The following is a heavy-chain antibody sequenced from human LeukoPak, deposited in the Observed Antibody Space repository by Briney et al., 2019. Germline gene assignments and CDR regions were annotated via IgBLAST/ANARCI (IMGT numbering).Heavy chain of an antibody. V-gene: IGHV3-53*01. CDR2: IYSGGST. Sequence: GGSLRLSCAASGFTVSSNYMSWVRQAPGKGLEWVSVIYSGGSTYYADSVKGRFTISRDNSKNTLYLQMNSLRAEDTAVYYCARDSSSWYFDYWGQGTLVTVSS. CDR1: GFTVSSNY. J-gene: IGHJ4*02. CDR3: ARDSSSWYFDY. D-gene: IGHD6-13*01.